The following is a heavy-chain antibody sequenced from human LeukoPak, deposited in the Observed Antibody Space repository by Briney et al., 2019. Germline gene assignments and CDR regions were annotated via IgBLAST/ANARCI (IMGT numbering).Heavy chain of an antibody. D-gene: IGHD1-20*01. CDR2: ISAYNGNT. J-gene: IGHJ5*02. CDR3: ARDITGTTSRWFDP. V-gene: IGHV1-18*01. Sequence: ASVKVSCKASGYTFTSYGISWVRQAPGQGLEWMGWISAYNGNTNYAQKLQGRVTMTTDTSTSTAYVELRSLRSDDTAVYYCARDITGTTSRWFDPWGQGTLVTVSS. CDR1: GYTFTSYG.